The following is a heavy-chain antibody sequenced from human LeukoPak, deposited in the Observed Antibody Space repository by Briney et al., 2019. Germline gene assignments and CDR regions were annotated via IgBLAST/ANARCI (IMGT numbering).Heavy chain of an antibody. CDR3: VKDRPWYSGSRLHFDY. CDR1: GFTFSSYA. Sequence: GGSLRLSCAASGFTFSSYAMSWVRQAPGKGLEWVSAISGSGGSTYYADSVKGRFTISRDNSKNTLYLQMNSLRAEDTAVYYCVKDRPWYSGSRLHFDYWGQGALVTVSS. V-gene: IGHV3-23*01. J-gene: IGHJ4*02. D-gene: IGHD6-13*01. CDR2: ISGSGGST.